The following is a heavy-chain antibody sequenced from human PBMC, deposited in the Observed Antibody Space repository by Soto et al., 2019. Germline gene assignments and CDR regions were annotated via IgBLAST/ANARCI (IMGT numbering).Heavy chain of an antibody. D-gene: IGHD4-17*01. CDR2: ISAYNGNT. Sequence: AASVKVSCKASGYTFTSYGISWVRQAPGQGLEWMGWISAYNGNTNYAQRLQGRVTMTTDTSTSTAYMELRSLRSDDTAVYYCARDSRYGDSNDAFDIWGQGTMVTVSS. CDR1: GYTFTSYG. J-gene: IGHJ3*02. V-gene: IGHV1-18*01. CDR3: ARDSRYGDSNDAFDI.